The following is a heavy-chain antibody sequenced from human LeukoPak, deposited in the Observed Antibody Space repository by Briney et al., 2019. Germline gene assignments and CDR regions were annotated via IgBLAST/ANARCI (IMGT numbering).Heavy chain of an antibody. CDR1: GFTFSSYG. Sequence: GGSLRLSCAVSGFTFSSYGMHWVRQAPGKGLEWVAGIPYDGSNKYYADSVKGRFTISRDNSKNTLYLQMNSLRAEDTAVYYCARGGYASGSPYYYYNMDVWGKGTTVTVSS. CDR2: IPYDGSNK. CDR3: ARGGYASGSPYYYYNMDV. D-gene: IGHD3-10*01. V-gene: IGHV3-30*03. J-gene: IGHJ6*03.